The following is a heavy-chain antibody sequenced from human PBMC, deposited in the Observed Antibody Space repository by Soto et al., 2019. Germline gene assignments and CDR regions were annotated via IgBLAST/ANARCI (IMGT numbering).Heavy chain of an antibody. V-gene: IGHV3-7*05. CDR3: ARDIERLGDYYSDS. J-gene: IGHJ4*02. CDR2: IKQDGSEK. CDR1: GFTFSSYW. D-gene: IGHD2-21*02. Sequence: GGSLRLSCAASGFTFSSYWMSWVRQAPGKGLEWVANIKQDGSEKYYVDSVKGRFTISRDNAKNSLYLQMNSLRAEDTAVYYCARDIERLGDYYSDSWGQETLVTVPS.